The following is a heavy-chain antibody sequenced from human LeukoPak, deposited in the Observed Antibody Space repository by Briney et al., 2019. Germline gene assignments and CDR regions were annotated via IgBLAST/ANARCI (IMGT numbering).Heavy chain of an antibody. CDR3: AGEPGIAAAGTGY. CDR1: GGSFSGYY. D-gene: IGHD6-13*01. J-gene: IGHJ4*02. CDR2: INHSGST. Sequence: SETLSLTCAVYGGSFSGYYWSWIRQPPGKGLEWIGEINHSGSTNYNPSLKSRVTISVDTSKNQFSLKLSSVTAADTAVYYCAGEPGIAAAGTGYWGQGTLVTVSS. V-gene: IGHV4-34*01.